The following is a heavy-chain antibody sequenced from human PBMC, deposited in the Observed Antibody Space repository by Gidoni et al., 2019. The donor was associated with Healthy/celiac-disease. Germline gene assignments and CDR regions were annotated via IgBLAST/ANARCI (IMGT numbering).Heavy chain of an antibody. V-gene: IGHV3-21*01. CDR3: ARDPGIAAAAYWRRGLDY. CDR1: GFTFSSYS. D-gene: IGHD6-13*01. J-gene: IGHJ4*02. Sequence: EVQLVETGGGLVKPGGSLRLSCAASGFTFSSYSMNWVRQAPGKGLEWVSAISSSSSYIYYADSVKGRFTISRDNAKNSLYLQMNSLRAEDTAVYYCARDPGIAAAAYWRRGLDYWGQGTLVTVSS. CDR2: ISSSSSYI.